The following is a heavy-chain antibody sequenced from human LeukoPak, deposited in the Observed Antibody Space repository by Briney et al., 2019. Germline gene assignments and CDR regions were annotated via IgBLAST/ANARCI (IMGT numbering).Heavy chain of an antibody. CDR3: SRVPVSGPGARFDY. Sequence: ASVTVSCKASGYTFTSYGISWMRQAPGQGLEWMGWISAYNVNTNDAQKLQGRVTMTTDTSTTTDYMELRSLRSDDTAAYYCSRVPVSGPGARFDYWGQGTLVTVSS. CDR2: ISAYNVNT. J-gene: IGHJ4*02. CDR1: GYTFTSYG. D-gene: IGHD4-11*01. V-gene: IGHV1-18*01.